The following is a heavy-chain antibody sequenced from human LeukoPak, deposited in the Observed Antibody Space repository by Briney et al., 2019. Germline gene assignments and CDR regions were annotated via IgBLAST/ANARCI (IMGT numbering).Heavy chain of an antibody. CDR1: GFTFSSYA. D-gene: IGHD3-9*01. CDR3: ARTSYYDILTGPFD. CDR2: ISYDGSNK. J-gene: IGHJ4*02. Sequence: GGSLRLSCAASGFTFSSYAMHWVRQAPGKGLEWVAVISYDGSNKYYADSVKGRFTISRDNFKNTLYLQVNSLRAEDTAVYYCARTSYYDILTGPFDWGQGTLVTVSS. V-gene: IGHV3-30*04.